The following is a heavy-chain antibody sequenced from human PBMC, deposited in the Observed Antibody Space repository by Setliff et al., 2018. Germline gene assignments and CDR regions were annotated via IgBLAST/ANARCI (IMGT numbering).Heavy chain of an antibody. Sequence: GGSLRLSCAASGFTFRNYAMNWVRRAPGKGLEWVAHIGGSGSSADYADSVKGRFTVSRDNSKSALYLQMNSLRVEDTARYYCAKDQFSGNGVYDPFDIWGQGTMVTVPS. CDR3: AKDQFSGNGVYDPFDI. J-gene: IGHJ3*02. V-gene: IGHV3-23*01. CDR2: IGGSGSSA. D-gene: IGHD2-15*01. CDR1: GFTFRNYA.